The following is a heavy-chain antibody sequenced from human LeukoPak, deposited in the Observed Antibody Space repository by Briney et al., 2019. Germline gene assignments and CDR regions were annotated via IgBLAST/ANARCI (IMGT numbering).Heavy chain of an antibody. D-gene: IGHD4-23*01. V-gene: IGHV3-74*01. J-gene: IGHJ4*02. CDR2: INSDGSST. CDR1: GFTFSSYW. CDR3: ARDPGFYGGNSFDY. Sequence: EGSLRLSCAASGFTFSSYWMHWVRQAPGKGLVWVSRINSDGSSTSYADSVKGRFTISRDNAKNTLYLQMNSLRAEDTAVYYCARDPGFYGGNSFDYWGQGTLVTVSS.